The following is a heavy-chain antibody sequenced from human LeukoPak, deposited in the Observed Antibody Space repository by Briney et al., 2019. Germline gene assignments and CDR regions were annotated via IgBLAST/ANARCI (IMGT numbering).Heavy chain of an antibody. J-gene: IGHJ5*02. CDR3: AREFKSGYGMWA. Sequence: TGGSLRLSCTASGFTFSSYSMNWVRQAPGKGLEWVSSITSSSDYIYYADSVKGRFTISRDNAENSLHLQMNSLRAEDTAVYYCAREFKSGYGMWAWGQGTLVTVSS. D-gene: IGHD5-18*01. CDR2: ITSSSDYI. CDR1: GFTFSSYS. V-gene: IGHV3-21*01.